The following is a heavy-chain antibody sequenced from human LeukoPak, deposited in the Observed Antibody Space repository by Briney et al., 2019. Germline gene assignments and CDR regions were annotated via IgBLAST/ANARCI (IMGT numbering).Heavy chain of an antibody. CDR2: FDPEDGET. Sequence: ASVKVSCKVSGYTLTELSMHWVRQAPGKGLERMGGFDPEDGETIYAQKFQGRVTMTEDTSTDTAYMELSSLRSEDTAVYYCATGGLCSSTSCYAGIYYYGMDVWGKGTTVTVSS. D-gene: IGHD2-2*01. J-gene: IGHJ6*04. CDR3: ATGGLCSSTSCYAGIYYYGMDV. CDR1: GYTLTELS. V-gene: IGHV1-24*01.